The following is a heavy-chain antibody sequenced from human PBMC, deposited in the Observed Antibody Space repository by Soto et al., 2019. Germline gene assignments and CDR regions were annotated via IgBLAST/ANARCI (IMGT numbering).Heavy chain of an antibody. Sequence: GGSLRLSCAASGFTFSSYAMSWVRQAPGKGLEWVSAISGSGGSTYYADSVKGRFTISRDNSKNTLYLQMNSLRAEDTAVYYCAKGGQPGSRDYYGMDVWGQGTTVTV. CDR1: GFTFSSYA. CDR2: ISGSGGST. CDR3: AKGGQPGSRDYYGMDV. V-gene: IGHV3-23*01. J-gene: IGHJ6*02. D-gene: IGHD5-12*01.